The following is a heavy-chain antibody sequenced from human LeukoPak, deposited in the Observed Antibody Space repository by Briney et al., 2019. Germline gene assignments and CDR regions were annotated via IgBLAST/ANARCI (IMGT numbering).Heavy chain of an antibody. Sequence: ASVKVSCKASGYTFTSYYMHWVRQAPGQGLEWMGIINPSGCSTSYAQKFQGRVTMTRDTSMSTVYMELSSLRSEDTAVYYCASYYCSSTSCYTGGDYYGMDVWGQGTTVTVSS. CDR2: INPSGCST. J-gene: IGHJ6*02. CDR1: GYTFTSYY. CDR3: ASYYCSSTSCYTGGDYYGMDV. V-gene: IGHV1-46*01. D-gene: IGHD2-2*02.